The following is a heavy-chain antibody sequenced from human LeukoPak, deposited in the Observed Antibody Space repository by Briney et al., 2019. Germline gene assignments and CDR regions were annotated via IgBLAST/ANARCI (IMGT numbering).Heavy chain of an antibody. CDR2: IYYSGST. Sequence: PSETLSLTCAVSGGSISRGGYSWSWIRQPPGKGLEWIGYIYYSGSTYYNPSLKSRVTISVDTSKNQFSLKLSSVTAADTAVYYCARGTPSSGYYYWDSYYYMDVWGKGTTVTVSS. CDR3: ARGTPSSGYYYWDSYYYMDV. CDR1: GGSISRGGYS. J-gene: IGHJ6*03. V-gene: IGHV4-30-4*07. D-gene: IGHD3-22*01.